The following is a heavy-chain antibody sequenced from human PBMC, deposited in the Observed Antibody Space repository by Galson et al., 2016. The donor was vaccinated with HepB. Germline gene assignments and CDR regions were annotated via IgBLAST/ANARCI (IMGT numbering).Heavy chain of an antibody. D-gene: IGHD3-9*01. Sequence: SVKVSCKASGYTFTSYDINWVRQATGQGLEWMGSMNPNSGNTGYAQKFQGRVTMTRNSSISTAYMELSSLRTEDTAVYYCAIGRYYDILTGYYLMDVWGQGTTVTVSS. J-gene: IGHJ6*02. V-gene: IGHV1-8*01. CDR3: AIGRYYDILTGYYLMDV. CDR2: MNPNSGNT. CDR1: GYTFTSYD.